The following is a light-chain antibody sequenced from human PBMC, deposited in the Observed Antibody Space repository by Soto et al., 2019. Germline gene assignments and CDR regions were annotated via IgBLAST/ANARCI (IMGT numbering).Light chain of an antibody. Sequence: EIVMTQSPATLSVSPGERAXLSXXASQSVSSNLAWYQQKPGQAPRLLIYGASTRATGIPDRFSGSGSGTDFTLTISRLQSEDSAVYYCQQHNQWPITFGQGTRLEIK. V-gene: IGKV3-15*01. J-gene: IGKJ5*01. CDR3: QQHNQWPIT. CDR2: GAS. CDR1: QSVSSN.